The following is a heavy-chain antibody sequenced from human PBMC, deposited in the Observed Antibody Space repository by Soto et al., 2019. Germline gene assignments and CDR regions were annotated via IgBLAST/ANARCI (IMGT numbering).Heavy chain of an antibody. CDR2: INGGNGNT. J-gene: IGHJ4*02. D-gene: IGHD6-25*01. V-gene: IGHV1-3*01. CDR3: ARAGVAAGNINFDY. Sequence: QVHLVQSGAEVKKPGASVKVSCKASGYTFTNYAMHWVRQAPGQRLEWMGWINGGNGNTKYSPKLQDRVTITRDTSSSTAYMELSSLRSEDTALYYCARAGVAAGNINFDYWGQGTLVTVSS. CDR1: GYTFTNYA.